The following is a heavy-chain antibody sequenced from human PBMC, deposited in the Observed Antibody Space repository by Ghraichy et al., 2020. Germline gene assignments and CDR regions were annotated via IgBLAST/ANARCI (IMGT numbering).Heavy chain of an antibody. CDR3: ASGVVVVVAGYYYSGMDV. CDR2: INPNSGGT. V-gene: IGHV1-2*02. CDR1: GYTFTGYY. Sequence: ASVKVSCKASGYTFTGYYMHWVRQAPGQGLEWMGWINPNSGGTNYAQKFQGRVTMTRDTSISTAYMELSRLRSDDTAVYYCASGVVVVVAGYYYSGMDVWGQGTTVTVSS. D-gene: IGHD2-15*01. J-gene: IGHJ6*02.